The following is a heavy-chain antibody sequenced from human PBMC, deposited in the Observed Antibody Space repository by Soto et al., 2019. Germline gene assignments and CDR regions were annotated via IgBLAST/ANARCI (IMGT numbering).Heavy chain of an antibody. V-gene: IGHV4-4*07. CDR3: ARGPYCGEECYFAY. CDR1: GDSISRHY. CDR2: IYNSGII. D-gene: IGHD3-10*01. J-gene: IGHJ4*02. Sequence: LCLTCSVFGDSISRHYWSWIRQPAGKGLEFIGRIYNSGIINYNPSLESRVTMSVDPSKNQISLQLSSATAADTAMYYCARGPYCGEECYFAYWGQGTLVTVSS.